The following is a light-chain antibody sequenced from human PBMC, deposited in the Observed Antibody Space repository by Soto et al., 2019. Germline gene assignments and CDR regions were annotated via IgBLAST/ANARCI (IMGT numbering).Light chain of an antibody. CDR1: QSVSSSY. CDR2: GAS. V-gene: IGKV3-20*01. CDR3: QQYGRSPHP. J-gene: IGKJ2*01. Sequence: EMVLTQSPGTLSLSPGERATLSCRASQSVSSSYLAWYQHKPGQAPRLLIYGASSRATGIPDRFSGSGSGTDFTLPISSLEPEDFAVYYCQQYGRSPHPFGQGPKLEIK.